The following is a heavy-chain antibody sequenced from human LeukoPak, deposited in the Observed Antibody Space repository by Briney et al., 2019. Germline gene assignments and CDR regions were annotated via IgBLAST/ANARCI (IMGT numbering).Heavy chain of an antibody. D-gene: IGHD5-18*01. V-gene: IGHV4-59*08. J-gene: IGHJ4*02. CDR3: ARHDRLRADYTYGPMYY. CDR2: IYYSGST. CDR1: GVSISSYY. Sequence: SETLSLTCTVSGVSISSYYWSWIRQPPGKGLEWIGYIYYSGSTKYNPSLRSRVTISVDTSKNQFSLKLSSVTAADTAVYYCARHDRLRADYTYGPMYYWGQGTLVTVSS.